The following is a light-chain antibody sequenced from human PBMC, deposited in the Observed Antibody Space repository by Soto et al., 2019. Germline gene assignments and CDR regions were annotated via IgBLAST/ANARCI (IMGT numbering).Light chain of an antibody. CDR2: AES. Sequence: VLTQSPGILSLSPGESVTLSCRASQSVSSSFLAWYQQKPGQAPRLLFYAESTRATGVPARLSGSGSETDFSLTISRLEPEDFAIYYCQKYDASPITCGQGTRLEI. J-gene: IGKJ5*01. CDR3: QKYDASPIT. V-gene: IGKV3-20*01. CDR1: QSVSSSF.